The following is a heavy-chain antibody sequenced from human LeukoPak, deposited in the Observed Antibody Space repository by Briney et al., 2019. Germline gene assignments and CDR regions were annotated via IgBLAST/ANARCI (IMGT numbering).Heavy chain of an antibody. CDR2: INPSGGST. CDR3: ARGNPGVIDY. Sequence: ASVKVSCKASGYTFTSYYMHWLRQAPGQGLEWMGMINPSGGSTSYAQKFQGRVTMTRDTSTGTVYMELSSLRSEDTAVYYCARGNPGVIDYWGQGTLVTVSS. D-gene: IGHD3-10*01. CDR1: GYTFTSYY. J-gene: IGHJ4*02. V-gene: IGHV1-46*01.